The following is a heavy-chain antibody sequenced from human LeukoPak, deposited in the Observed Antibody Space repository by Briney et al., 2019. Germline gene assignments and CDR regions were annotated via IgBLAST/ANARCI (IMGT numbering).Heavy chain of an antibody. V-gene: IGHV4-39*01. J-gene: IGHJ5*02. D-gene: IGHD1-26*01. CDR1: GGSISSSSYY. CDR2: IYYSGST. Sequence: PSETLSLTCTVSGGSISSSSYYWGWIRQPPGKGLEWIARIYYSGSTYYNPSLKSRVTISVDTSKTQLSLKLSSLTAADTAVYYCARHEYSGSYYGLSWFDPWGQGTLVTVSS. CDR3: ARHEYSGSYYGLSWFDP.